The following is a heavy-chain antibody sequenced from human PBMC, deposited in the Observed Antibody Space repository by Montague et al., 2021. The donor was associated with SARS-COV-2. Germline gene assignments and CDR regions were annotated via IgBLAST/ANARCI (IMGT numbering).Heavy chain of an antibody. J-gene: IGHJ3*02. Sequence: SETLSLTCVVSGGSISSGNWWGWVRQPPGKGLEWIGESIIVGAPATKYNPSLTSRVTISADKSKNQFSLRVTSMTAADTAVYYCARRTWGDSGVFDIWGRGTKVIISS. D-gene: IGHD2-21*02. CDR3: ARRTWGDSGVFDI. CDR1: GGSISSGNW. CDR2: SIIVGAP. V-gene: IGHV4-4*02.